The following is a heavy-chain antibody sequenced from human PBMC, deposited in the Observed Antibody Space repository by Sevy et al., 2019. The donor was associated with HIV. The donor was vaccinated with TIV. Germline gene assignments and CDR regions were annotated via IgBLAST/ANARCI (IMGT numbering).Heavy chain of an antibody. Sequence: SETLSLKCSVSGGSVSNHYWTWIRQSPGKGLEWLGYAHYSGRPEYNPSLKSRLTISLDMSKNQVSLQLDYVTAADTAIDYCATFGTNFDHRFDPWGQGTLVTVSS. J-gene: IGHJ5*02. V-gene: IGHV4-59*02. D-gene: IGHD2-8*01. CDR1: GGSVSNHY. CDR2: AHYSGRP. CDR3: ATFGTNFDHRFDP.